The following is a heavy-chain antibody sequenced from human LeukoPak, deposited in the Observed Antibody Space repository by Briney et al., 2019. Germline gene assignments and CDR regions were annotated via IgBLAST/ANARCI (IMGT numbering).Heavy chain of an antibody. CDR2: IYHSGNY. CDR1: GGSISSSLYY. V-gene: IGHV4-39*07. J-gene: IGHJ1*01. D-gene: IGHD2-21*01. Sequence: SETLSLTCAVSGGSISSSLYYWGWLRQPPGRGLEWIGSIYHSGNYYYNPSLKTRVTISIDRSRNHFSLKLSSVTAADTAVYFCASPKIGMSEYFQHGGQGTLVTVSS. CDR3: ASPKIGMSEYFQH.